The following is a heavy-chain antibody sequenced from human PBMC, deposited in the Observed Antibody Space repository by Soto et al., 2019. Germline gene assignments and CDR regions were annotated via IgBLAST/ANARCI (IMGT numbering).Heavy chain of an antibody. J-gene: IGHJ5*02. Sequence: ASVKVSCKASGYTFTSYGISWVRQAPGQGLEWMGWISAYNGNTNYAQKLQGRVTMTTDTSTSTAYMELRSLRSDDTAVYYCARDITMIVVASKWFDPWGQGTLVTVSS. CDR1: GYTFTSYG. CDR3: ARDITMIVVASKWFDP. V-gene: IGHV1-18*04. D-gene: IGHD3-22*01. CDR2: ISAYNGNT.